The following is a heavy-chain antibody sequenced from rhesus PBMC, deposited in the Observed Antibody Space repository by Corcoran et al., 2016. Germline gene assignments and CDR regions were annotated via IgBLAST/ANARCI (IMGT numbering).Heavy chain of an antibody. Sequence: QVQLQESGPGLVKPSETLPLTCAVSGASISSNYWSWIRQAPGKGLEGSGRSYGSGGSTDYNPSLTSRVTISIDTSKNQFSLKLSSVTAADTAVYYCAREAVVVIEDAFDFWGQGLRVTVSS. CDR2: SYGSGGST. V-gene: IGHV4S2*01. D-gene: IGHD3-16*01. CDR3: AREAVVVIEDAFDF. J-gene: IGHJ3*01. CDR1: GASISSNY.